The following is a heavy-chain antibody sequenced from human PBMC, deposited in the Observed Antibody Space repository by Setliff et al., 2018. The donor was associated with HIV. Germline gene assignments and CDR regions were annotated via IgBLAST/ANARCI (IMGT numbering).Heavy chain of an antibody. J-gene: IGHJ3*02. CDR2: TYYNGNI. Sequence: SETLSLTCAVSGYSISSGYYWSWIRQSPRGGLEWIGYTYYNGNINYNPSLKSRVTMSVDTSKNQFSLRLSSVTAADTAVYYCARDRKPTNTFDIWGQGTMVTVSS. V-gene: IGHV4-59*01. CDR3: ARDRKPTNTFDI. D-gene: IGHD2-8*01. CDR1: GYSISSGYY.